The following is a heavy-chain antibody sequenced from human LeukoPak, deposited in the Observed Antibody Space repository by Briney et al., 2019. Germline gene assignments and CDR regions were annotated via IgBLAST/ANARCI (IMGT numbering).Heavy chain of an antibody. J-gene: IGHJ6*02. V-gene: IGHV4-61*02. CDR2: IYTSGST. D-gene: IGHD3-22*01. Sequence: SQTLSPTCTVSGGSISSGSYYRSWIRQPAGKGLEWIGRIYTSGSTNYNPSLKSRVTISVDTSKNQFSLKLSSVTAADTAVYYCARDHRYYYDSSGNYGMDVWGQGTTVTVSS. CDR3: ARDHRYYYDSSGNYGMDV. CDR1: GGSISSGSYY.